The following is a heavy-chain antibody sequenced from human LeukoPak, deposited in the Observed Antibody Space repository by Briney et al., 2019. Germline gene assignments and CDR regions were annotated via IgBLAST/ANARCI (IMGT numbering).Heavy chain of an antibody. CDR1: GFTFSSYA. CDR2: ISYNGGGT. V-gene: IGHV3-23*01. J-gene: IGHJ4*02. D-gene: IGHD6-19*01. Sequence: GGSLRLSCAASGFTFSSYAMSWVRQAPGKGLEWVSGISYNGGGTYYADSVKGRFTISRDNSKNTLYLQMNSLRAEDTAVYYCAKDSVGVAGPDYWGQGTLVTVPS. CDR3: AKDSVGVAGPDY.